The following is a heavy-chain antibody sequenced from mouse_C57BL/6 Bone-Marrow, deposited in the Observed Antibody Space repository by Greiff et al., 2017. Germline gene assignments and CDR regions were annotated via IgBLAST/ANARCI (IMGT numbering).Heavy chain of an antibody. CDR1: GYSFTSYY. CDR3: ARRYYGNLYYFDD. J-gene: IGHJ2*01. CDR2: IYPGSGNT. V-gene: IGHV1-66*01. Sequence: QVHVKQSGPELVKPGASVKISCKASGYSFTSYYIHWVKQRPGQGLEWIGWIYPGSGNTKYNEKFKGKATLTADTSSSTAYMQLSSLTSEDSAVYYCARRYYGNLYYFDDWGQGTTLTVSS. D-gene: IGHD2-1*01.